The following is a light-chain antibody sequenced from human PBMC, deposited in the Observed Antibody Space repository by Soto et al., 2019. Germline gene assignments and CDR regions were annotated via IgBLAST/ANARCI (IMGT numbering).Light chain of an antibody. CDR3: TSWTTSTTMI. CDR1: SSDIGAYNF. J-gene: IGLJ2*01. V-gene: IGLV2-14*03. CDR2: DVN. Sequence: QSALTQPASGSGSPGQSITISCTGTSSDIGAYNFVSWYQQHPGKAPKLMLYDVNIRPSGVSNRFSGSKPGNTASLTISGLQAEDEADYYCTSWTTSTTMIFGGGTKLTVL.